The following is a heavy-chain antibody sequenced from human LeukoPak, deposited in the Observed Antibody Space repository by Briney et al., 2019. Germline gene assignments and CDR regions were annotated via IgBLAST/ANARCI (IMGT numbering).Heavy chain of an antibody. CDR1: GGSISSYY. CDR2: IYTSGST. V-gene: IGHV4-4*07. J-gene: IGHJ5*02. CDR3: ARDRVAARPDWFDP. Sequence: SETLSLTCTVSGGSISSYYWSRIRQPAGKGLEWIGRIYTSGSTNYNPSLKSRVTMSVDTSKNQFSLKLSSVTAADTAVYYCARDRVAARPDWFDPWGQGTLVTVSS. D-gene: IGHD6-6*01.